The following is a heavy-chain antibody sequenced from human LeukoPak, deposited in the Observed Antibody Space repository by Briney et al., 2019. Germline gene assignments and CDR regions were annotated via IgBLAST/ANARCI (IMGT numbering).Heavy chain of an antibody. V-gene: IGHV3-23*01. CDR3: AKEFIAGDGHVDCDS. CDR1: GFTISTYA. CDR2: ITSSGATT. Sequence: GGSLSLPCSPSGFTISTYAMIWVRQAPGKGLEWLSSITSSGATTYYADSVKGRFTISRDISKNTLYLQMNSLTAEDSAVYYCAKEFIAGDGHVDCDSWGQGTLVTVSS. J-gene: IGHJ4*02. D-gene: IGHD5-24*01.